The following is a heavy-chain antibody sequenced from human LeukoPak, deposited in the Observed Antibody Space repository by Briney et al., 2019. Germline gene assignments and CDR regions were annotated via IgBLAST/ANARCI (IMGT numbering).Heavy chain of an antibody. Sequence: SETLSLTCTVSGGSISSYYWSWIRQPAGKGLEWIGRIYTSGSTNYNPSLKSRVTMSVDTSKHQLSLTPSSVTAADPAVYSCASSGELPSDAFDIWGQGTMVTVSS. CDR2: IYTSGST. D-gene: IGHD1-26*01. V-gene: IGHV4-4*07. CDR1: GGSISSYY. J-gene: IGHJ3*02. CDR3: ASSGELPSDAFDI.